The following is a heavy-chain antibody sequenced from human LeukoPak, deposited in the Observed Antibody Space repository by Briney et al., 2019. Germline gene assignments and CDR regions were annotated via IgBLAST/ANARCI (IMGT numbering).Heavy chain of an antibody. V-gene: IGHV3-48*04. CDR3: ARDHNYAFDN. CDR2: IGISSGNT. D-gene: IGHD1-1*01. J-gene: IGHJ4*02. CDR1: GFPFSDYS. Sequence: GGSLRLSCTASGFPFSDYSMNWVRQAPGKGPEWISYIGISSGNTKYADSVRGRFTISADNAKNSLYLQMNSLRVEDTAVYYCARDHNYAFDNLGQGTLVSVSS.